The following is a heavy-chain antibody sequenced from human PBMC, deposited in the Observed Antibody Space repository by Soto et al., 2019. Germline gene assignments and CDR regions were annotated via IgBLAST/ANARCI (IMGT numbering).Heavy chain of an antibody. CDR1: GGTFNTYT. CDR3: ATEDRSSSLDD. J-gene: IGHJ4*02. D-gene: IGHD6-6*01. V-gene: IGHV1-69*08. Sequence: QVQLVQSGAELKVAGSSVRVSCTASGGTFNTYTFSWVRQAPGQGLEWMGRISPFLGISNYAQQFQGRIMIAANRSTSTTYLDLTGLTSEDTALYYCATEDRSSSLDDWGQGSLVTVSS. CDR2: ISPFLGIS.